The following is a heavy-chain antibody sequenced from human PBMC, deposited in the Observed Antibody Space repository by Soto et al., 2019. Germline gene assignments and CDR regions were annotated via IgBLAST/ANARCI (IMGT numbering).Heavy chain of an antibody. D-gene: IGHD6-6*01. CDR3: ARSIAVPSRHIDH. Sequence: PSETLSLTCRVSGGSMSGYYWSWIRQAPGKGLEWIGHVYYTGSTNYNPSLQSRVTISVDTSNKQFSLSLRLVTAADTAVYFCARSIAVPSRHIDHWGQGIRVTVPS. CDR2: VYYTGST. J-gene: IGHJ4*02. V-gene: IGHV4-59*01. CDR1: GGSMSGYY.